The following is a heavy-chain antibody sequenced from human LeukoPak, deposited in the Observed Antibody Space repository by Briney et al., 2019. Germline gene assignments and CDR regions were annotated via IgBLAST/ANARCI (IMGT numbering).Heavy chain of an antibody. CDR2: INPNSGGP. J-gene: IGHJ4*02. CDR3: ARGAYCSGGSCLQPKRYDY. D-gene: IGHD2-15*01. V-gene: IGHV1-2*06. Sequence: ASVKVSCKASGYTFTGYYMHWVRQAPGQELEWMGRINPNSGGPNYAQKFQGRVTMTRDTSISTAYMELSRLRSDDTAVYYCARGAYCSGGSCLQPKRYDYWGQGTLVTVSS. CDR1: GYTFTGYY.